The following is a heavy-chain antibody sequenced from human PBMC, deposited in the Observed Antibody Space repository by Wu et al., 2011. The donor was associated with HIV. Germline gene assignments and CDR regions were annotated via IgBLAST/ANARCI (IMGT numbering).Heavy chain of an antibody. CDR1: GGTFNSYG. CDR2: IIPIFGTA. V-gene: IGHV1-69*14. CDR3: ARDFGGDGDS. Sequence: QVQLVQSGAAVKKPGSSVKVSCKASGGTFNSYGITWVRQAPGQGLEWMGGIIPIFGTANYAXKFQGRVTITADKSTSTAYMELSSLRSEDTAMYYCARDFGGDGDSWGQGTLVTVSS. D-gene: IGHD2-21*01. J-gene: IGHJ4*02.